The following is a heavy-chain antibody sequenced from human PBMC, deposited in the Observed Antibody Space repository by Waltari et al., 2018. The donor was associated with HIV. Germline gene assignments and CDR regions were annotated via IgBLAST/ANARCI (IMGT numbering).Heavy chain of an antibody. CDR2: INPSGGST. CDR3: ARDWGEDYDFWSGYYRDKPNWFDP. CDR1: GYTFTSYY. D-gene: IGHD3-3*01. Sequence: QVQLVQSGAEVKKPGASVKVSCKASGYTFTSYYMHWVRQAPGQGLEWMGKINPSGGSTSTEQKFQGIVTMTRDTSTSTVYMELSSLRSEDTAVYYCARDWGEDYDFWSGYYRDKPNWFDPWGQGTLVTVSS. J-gene: IGHJ5*02. V-gene: IGHV1-46*01.